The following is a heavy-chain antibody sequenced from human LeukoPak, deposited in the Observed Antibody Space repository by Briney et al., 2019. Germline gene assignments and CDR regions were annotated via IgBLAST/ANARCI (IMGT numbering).Heavy chain of an antibody. CDR2: ISGSGGST. Sequence: GGSLRLSCAASGFTFSSYAMSWVRHAPGKGLEWVSAISGSGGSTYYADSVKGRFTISRDNSKNTLYLQMNSLRAEDTAVYYCAKTTPYYYDSSGYYPYYFDYWGQGTLVTVSS. CDR3: AKTTPYYYDSSGYYPYYFDY. V-gene: IGHV3-23*01. CDR1: GFTFSSYA. D-gene: IGHD3-22*01. J-gene: IGHJ4*02.